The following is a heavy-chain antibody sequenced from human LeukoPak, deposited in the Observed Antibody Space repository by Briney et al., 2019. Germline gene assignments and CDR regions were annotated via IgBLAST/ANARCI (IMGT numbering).Heavy chain of an antibody. CDR3: AKLHTYYYDSSGYYPPTFDY. J-gene: IGHJ4*02. CDR2: ISGSGGST. D-gene: IGHD3-22*01. CDR1: GFTFSSYA. Sequence: GGSLRLSCAASGFTFSSYAMSWVRQAPGKGLEWVSAISGSGGSTYYADSVKGRFTISRDNSKNTLYLQMNSLRAEDTAVYYCAKLHTYYYDSSGYYPPTFDYWGQGTLVTVPS. V-gene: IGHV3-23*01.